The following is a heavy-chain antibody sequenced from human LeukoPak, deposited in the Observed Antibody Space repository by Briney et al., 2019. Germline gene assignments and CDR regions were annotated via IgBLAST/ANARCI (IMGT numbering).Heavy chain of an antibody. CDR1: GFTFSSYS. CDR2: ISSSSSYI. J-gene: IGHJ4*02. CDR3: ARDNEDGITSY. V-gene: IGHV3-21*01. D-gene: IGHD1-14*01. Sequence: GGSLRLSCAASGFTFSSYSMNWVRQAPGKGLEWVSSISSSSSYIHYADSVKGRFTISRDNAKNSLYLQMNSLRAEDTAVYYCARDNEDGITSYWGQGTLVTVSS.